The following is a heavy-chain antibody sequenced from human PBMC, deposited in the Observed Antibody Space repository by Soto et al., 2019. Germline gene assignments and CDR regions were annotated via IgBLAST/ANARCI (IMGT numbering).Heavy chain of an antibody. CDR1: GFTFSIYS. Sequence: PGGSLRLSCAASGFTFSIYSMNWVRQAPGKGLEWVSSISSSSSYIYYADSVKGRFTISRDNTKNSLYLQMNSLRAEDTAVYYCARDRIVGATFFYAFDIWGQGTMVTVSS. CDR3: ARDRIVGATFFYAFDI. D-gene: IGHD1-26*01. J-gene: IGHJ3*02. V-gene: IGHV3-21*01. CDR2: ISSSSSYI.